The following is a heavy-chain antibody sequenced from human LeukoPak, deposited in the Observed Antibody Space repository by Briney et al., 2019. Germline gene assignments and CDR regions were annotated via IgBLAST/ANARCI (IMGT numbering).Heavy chain of an antibody. J-gene: IGHJ4*02. CDR3: VGYCSGGSCYVDY. CDR1: GFTFSSYA. CDR2: ISSNGGST. V-gene: IGHV3-64D*06. Sequence: PGGSLRLSCSASGFTFSSYAMHWVRQAPGKGLEYVSAISSNGGSTYYADSVKGRFTISRDNSKNTLYLQMSSLRAEDTAVYYCVGYCSGGSCYVDYWGQGTLVTVSS. D-gene: IGHD2-15*01.